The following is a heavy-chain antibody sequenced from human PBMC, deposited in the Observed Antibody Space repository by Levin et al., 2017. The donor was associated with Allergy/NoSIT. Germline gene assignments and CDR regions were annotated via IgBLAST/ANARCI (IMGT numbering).Heavy chain of an antibody. V-gene: IGHV4-59*08. CDR1: GGSISSYY. CDR2: IYYSGST. CDR3: ARQGQWLVHDAFDI. Sequence: PSETLSLTCTVSGGSISSYYWSWIRQPPGKGLEWIGYIYYSGSTNYNPSLKSRVTISVDTSKNQFSLKLSSVTAADTAVYYCARQGQWLVHDAFDIWGQGTMVTVSS. J-gene: IGHJ3*02. D-gene: IGHD6-19*01.